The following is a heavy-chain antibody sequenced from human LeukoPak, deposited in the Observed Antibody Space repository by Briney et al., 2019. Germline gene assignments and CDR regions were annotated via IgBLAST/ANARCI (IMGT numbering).Heavy chain of an antibody. CDR3: AKSRSAAPLLGFDY. CDR1: GYTVTGYY. Sequence: ASVKVSCKASGYTVTGYYMHWVRQAPGQGLKWMGWINPNSGGTNYAQKFQGRVTMTRDTSISTAYMELSRLRSDDTAVYYCAKSRSAAPLLGFDYWGQGTLVTVSS. J-gene: IGHJ4*02. D-gene: IGHD3-16*01. V-gene: IGHV1-2*02. CDR2: INPNSGGT.